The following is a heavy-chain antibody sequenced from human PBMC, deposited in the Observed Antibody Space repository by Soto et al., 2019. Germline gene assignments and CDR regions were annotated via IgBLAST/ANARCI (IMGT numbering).Heavy chain of an antibody. CDR1: GGTFSNYG. CDR2: IIPFFGTT. Sequence: QVQLVQSGAEVKKPGSSVKVSCKASGGTFSNYGVSWVRQAPGHGLEWMGGIIPFFGTTNYAQKFQGRLTSTADESTGTAYMELNRLMPADTAVYFCARAAQTRNDWNDLGNGFDPWGQGTLVTVSS. D-gene: IGHD1-1*01. CDR3: ARAAQTRNDWNDLGNGFDP. J-gene: IGHJ5*02. V-gene: IGHV1-69*01.